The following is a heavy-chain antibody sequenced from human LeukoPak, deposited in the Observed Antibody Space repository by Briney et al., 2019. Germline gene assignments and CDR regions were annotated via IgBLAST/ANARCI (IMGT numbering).Heavy chain of an antibody. CDR1: GGSISSYY. D-gene: IGHD3-22*01. CDR2: IYTSGST. Sequence: SGTLSLTCTVSGGSISSYYGSWIRQPPGEGVEWIGYIYTSGSTNYNLSLKSRVTISVDTSKSQFSLKLSSVTAAHTAVYYCARSVDYYDSLDPFDIWGQGTMVTVSS. V-gene: IGHV4-4*09. CDR3: ARSVDYYDSLDPFDI. J-gene: IGHJ3*02.